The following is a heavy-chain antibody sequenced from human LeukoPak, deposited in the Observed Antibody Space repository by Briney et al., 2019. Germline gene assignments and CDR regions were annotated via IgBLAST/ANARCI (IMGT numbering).Heavy chain of an antibody. D-gene: IGHD2-15*01. Sequence: GGSLRLSCAASGFTFSSYAMSWVRQAPGKGLEWVSAISGGGGSTYYADSVKGRFTISRDNSKNTLYLQMNSLRAEDTAVYYCAKDSRLRGNAFDIWGQGTMVTVSS. CDR3: AKDSRLRGNAFDI. CDR2: ISGGGGST. V-gene: IGHV3-23*01. CDR1: GFTFSSYA. J-gene: IGHJ3*02.